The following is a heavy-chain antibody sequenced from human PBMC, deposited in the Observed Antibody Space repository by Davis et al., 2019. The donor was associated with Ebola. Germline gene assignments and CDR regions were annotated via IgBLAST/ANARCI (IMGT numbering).Heavy chain of an antibody. CDR2: INHSGST. J-gene: IGHJ6*02. Sequence: MPSETLSLTCAVYGESFSGYYWSWIRQPPGKGLEWIGEINHSGSTNYNPSLKSRVTISVDTSKNQFSLKLSSVTAADTAVYYCARSRTAYYYYGMDVWGQGTTVTVPS. CDR1: GESFSGYY. D-gene: IGHD1-14*01. V-gene: IGHV4-34*01. CDR3: ARSRTAYYYYGMDV.